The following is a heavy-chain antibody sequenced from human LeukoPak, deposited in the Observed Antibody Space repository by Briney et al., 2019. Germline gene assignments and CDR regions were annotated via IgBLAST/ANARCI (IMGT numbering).Heavy chain of an antibody. CDR2: INHSGSN. J-gene: IGHJ5*02. Sequence: SETLSLTCAVYGGSFSGYYWSWLRQPPGKGLEWVGEINHSGSNNYNPSLKTRVTISLDTSKNPLSLKLSSVTAADTAVYYCAIDQNGSGNWFDPWGQGTLVTVSS. CDR3: AIDQNGSGNWFDP. V-gene: IGHV4-34*01. D-gene: IGHD3-10*01. CDR1: GGSFSGYY.